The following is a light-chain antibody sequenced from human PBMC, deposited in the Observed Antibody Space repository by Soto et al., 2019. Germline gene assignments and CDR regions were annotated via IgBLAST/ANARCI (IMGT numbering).Light chain of an antibody. V-gene: IGLV1-51*01. CDR3: ATWDTSLSGAV. Sequence: QSVLTQPPSVSAAPGQKVTISCSGTRSNIGVNYVSWYQQHVPGTVPKLLSYENSQRPSGIPDRFSASKSGTTATLAITGLQTGDEAYYYCATWDTSLSGAVFGSGTKVTVL. J-gene: IGLJ1*01. CDR1: RSNIGVNY. CDR2: ENS.